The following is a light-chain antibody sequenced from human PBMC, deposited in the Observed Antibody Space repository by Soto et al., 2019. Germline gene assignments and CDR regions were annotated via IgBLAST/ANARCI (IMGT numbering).Light chain of an antibody. J-gene: IGLJ2*01. CDR2: DVT. CDR3: QSYDTNNHVI. V-gene: IGLV2-8*01. Sequence: QSVLTQPPSASGSPGQSVTISCTGTSSDVGTHGYVSWYQQHAGKAPKLMIYDVTKRPSGVPDRFSGSKSANTASLTVSGLQAEDEADYYCQSYDTNNHVIFGGGTKLTVL. CDR1: SSDVGTHGY.